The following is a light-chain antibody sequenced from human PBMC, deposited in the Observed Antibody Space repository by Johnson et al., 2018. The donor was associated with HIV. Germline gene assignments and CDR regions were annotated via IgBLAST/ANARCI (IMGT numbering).Light chain of an antibody. V-gene: IGLV1-51*02. CDR1: SSNIGNNY. CDR3: GTWDSSLSAYV. Sequence: QAVLTQPPSVSAAPAQKVTISCSGSSSNIGNNYVSWYQQLPGTAPKLLIYENNKRPSGIPDRFSGSKSGTSATLGINGLQTGDEADYYCGTWDSSLSAYVFGTGTKVTVL. J-gene: IGLJ1*01. CDR2: ENN.